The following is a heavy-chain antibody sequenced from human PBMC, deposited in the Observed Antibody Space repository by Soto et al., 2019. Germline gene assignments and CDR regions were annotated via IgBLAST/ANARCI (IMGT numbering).Heavy chain of an antibody. CDR1: GFTFNIYG. V-gene: IGHV3-30*03. Sequence: QVQLVESGGGVVQPGRSLRLSCAASGFTFNIYGVHWVRQAPGKGLEWVAVISYDGSNKYYTGSVRGRFTISRDDSKNTLYLQMNSLGAEDTAVYYCARVLAGSYGDYVPSPFYFDYWGKGTLVTVSS. D-gene: IGHD4-17*01. CDR3: ARVLAGSYGDYVPSPFYFDY. J-gene: IGHJ4*02. CDR2: ISYDGSNK.